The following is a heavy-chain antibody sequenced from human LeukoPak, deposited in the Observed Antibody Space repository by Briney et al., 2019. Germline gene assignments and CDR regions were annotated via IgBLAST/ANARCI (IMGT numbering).Heavy chain of an antibody. D-gene: IGHD3-10*01. CDR3: ARGNYYGQDY. J-gene: IGHJ4*02. CDR1: GFHFSSYW. CDR2: INSDGSTT. Sequence: GSLKLSFGASGFHFSSYWMHWVRPAPGKGVVWISRINSDGSTTSYADSVKGRFTISRDNAKNTLYLQMNSLRAEDTAVYYCARGNYYGQDYWGQGTLVTVSS. V-gene: IGHV3-74*01.